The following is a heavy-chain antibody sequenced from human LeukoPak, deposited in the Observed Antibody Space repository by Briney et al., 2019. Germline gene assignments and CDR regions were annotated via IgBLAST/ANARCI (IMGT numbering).Heavy chain of an antibody. CDR3: AKTLYIAAAGIFDI. CDR1: GVTFSIYA. Sequence: GGSLRLSCAASGVTFSIYAMSWGRQAPGEGREWVSAISGSGGSTYYADSVKGRFTISRDNSKNTLYMQMNSLRAEDTAVYYCAKTLYIAAAGIFDIWGQGTMVTVSS. D-gene: IGHD6-13*01. CDR2: ISGSGGST. J-gene: IGHJ3*02. V-gene: IGHV3-23*01.